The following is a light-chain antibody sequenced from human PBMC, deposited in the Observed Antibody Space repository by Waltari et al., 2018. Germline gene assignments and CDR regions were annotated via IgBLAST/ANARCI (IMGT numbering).Light chain of an antibody. CDR1: SGSIASNY. Sequence: NFMLTQPHSVSESPGKTVTISCTRSSGSIASNYVQWFQQRPGSAPTTVTYQDNQRPAGVPVRFAGYIDRSSDSASLTVSGLRTEDEADNYSQSYDGSARVFGGGTKLTVL. CDR3: QSYDGSARV. V-gene: IGLV6-57*04. J-gene: IGLJ2*01. CDR2: QDN.